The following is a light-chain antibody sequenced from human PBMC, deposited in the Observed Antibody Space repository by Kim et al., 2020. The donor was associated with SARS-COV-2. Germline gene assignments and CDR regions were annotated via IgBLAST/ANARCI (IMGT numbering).Light chain of an antibody. CDR2: DAS. CDR1: QSVSRY. Sequence: EIVLTQSPATLSLSPGERATLSCRASQSVSRYLAWYQHKPGQAPRLLIYDASNRATGIPARFSGSGSGTDFTLTISSLEPEDFAVYYCQQRSNWPPIFTFGPGTKVEIK. J-gene: IGKJ3*01. V-gene: IGKV3-11*01. CDR3: QQRSNWPPIFT.